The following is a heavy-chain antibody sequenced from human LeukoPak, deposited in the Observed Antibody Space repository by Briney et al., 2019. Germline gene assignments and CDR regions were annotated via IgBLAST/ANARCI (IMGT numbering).Heavy chain of an antibody. CDR3: ARLSSGSSSWYDIDY. CDR2: IYYSGST. CDR1: GGSIGSYY. J-gene: IGHJ4*02. Sequence: SETLSLTCTVSGGSIGSYYWSWIRQPPGKGLEWIGYIYYSGSTNYNPSLKSRVTISVDTSKNQFSLKLSSVTAADTAVYYCARLSSGSSSWYDIDYWGQGTLVTVSS. V-gene: IGHV4-59*08. D-gene: IGHD6-13*01.